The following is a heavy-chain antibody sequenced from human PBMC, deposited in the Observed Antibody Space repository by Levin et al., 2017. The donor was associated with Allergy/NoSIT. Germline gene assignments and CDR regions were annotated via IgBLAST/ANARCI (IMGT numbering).Heavy chain of an antibody. CDR3: AKGEEVADP. CDR2: MSGSGLST. D-gene: IGHD5-12*01. Sequence: GGSLRLSCVASGFRFSRFAMSWVRQAPGKGLQWVSSMSGSGLSTSYADSVQGRFTISRDNSKNTLYLHMKSLRVEDTAVYFCAKGEEVADPWGQGTQVNVSS. J-gene: IGHJ5*02. V-gene: IGHV3-23*01. CDR1: GFRFSRFA.